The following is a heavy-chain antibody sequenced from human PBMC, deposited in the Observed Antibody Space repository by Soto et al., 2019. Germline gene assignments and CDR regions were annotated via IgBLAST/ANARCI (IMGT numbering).Heavy chain of an antibody. V-gene: IGHV1-69*06. CDR3: ARASRIASAALDYYYGMDV. CDR2: IIPIFGTA. CDR1: EGTFSSYA. Sequence: QVQLVQSGAEVKKPGSSVKVSCKASEGTFSSYAISWVRQAPGQGLEWMGGIIPIFGTANYAQKFQGRVTITADKSTSTAYMELSSLRSEDTAVYYCARASRIASAALDYYYGMDVWGRGTTVTVSS. J-gene: IGHJ6*02. D-gene: IGHD6-13*01.